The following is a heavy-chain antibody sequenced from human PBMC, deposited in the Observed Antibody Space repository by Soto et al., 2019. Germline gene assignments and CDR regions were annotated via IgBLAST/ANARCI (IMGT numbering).Heavy chain of an antibody. J-gene: IGHJ6*02. CDR3: VMVDNYVTPTPQDV. V-gene: IGHV1-18*01. CDR2: ISPYTGNT. D-gene: IGHD3-16*01. CDR1: GYIFVNYG. Sequence: QVQLVQSGDEVKKPGASVKVSCKASGYIFVNYGIAWVRQAPRQGLEWMGWISPYTGNTHSASKVQGRLTMTTDTDTSRAYMDLGSLTSDDTAVHYCVMVDNYVTPTPQDVWGQGTTVTVSS.